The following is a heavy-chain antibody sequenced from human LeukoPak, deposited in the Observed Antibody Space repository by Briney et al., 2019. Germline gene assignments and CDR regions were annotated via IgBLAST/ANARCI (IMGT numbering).Heavy chain of an antibody. CDR3: ARGQLRLSN. V-gene: IGHV4-34*01. CDR1: GGSFNGYY. J-gene: IGHJ4*02. D-gene: IGHD6-25*01. CDR2: INHSGST. Sequence: ETLSLTCAVYGGSFNGYYWTWIRQPPGKGLEWIGEINHSGSTDYNPSLKSRVTISVDTSKNQFSLKLNSVTAADTAVYYCARGQLRLSNWGQGSLVIVSS.